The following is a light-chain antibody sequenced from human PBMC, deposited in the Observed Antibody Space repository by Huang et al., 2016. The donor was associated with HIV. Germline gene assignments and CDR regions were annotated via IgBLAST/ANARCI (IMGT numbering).Light chain of an antibody. CDR2: GAS. V-gene: IGKV3-15*01. CDR1: QSVSSD. CDR3: QQYNNGCT. J-gene: IGKJ2*02. Sequence: EIVMTQSPATLSVSPGERATLSCRASQSVSSDLAWYQQKPGQSPSLLIYGASTRATGIPARFSGSGSGTEFTLTISSLQSEDFVVYYCQQYNNGCTFGQGTKLEIK.